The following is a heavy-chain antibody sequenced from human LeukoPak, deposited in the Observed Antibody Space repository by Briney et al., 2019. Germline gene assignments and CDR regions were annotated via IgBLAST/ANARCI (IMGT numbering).Heavy chain of an antibody. CDR1: GGSFSGYY. V-gene: IGHV4-34*01. J-gene: IGHJ4*02. CDR3: ASLHLGGSSWYRFDY. CDR2: INHSGST. D-gene: IGHD6-13*01. Sequence: PETLSLTCAVYGGSFSGYYWSWIRQPPGKGLEWIGEINHSGSTNYNPSLKSRVTISVDTSKNQFSLKLSSVTAADTAVYYCASLHLGGSSWYRFDYWGQGTLVTVSS.